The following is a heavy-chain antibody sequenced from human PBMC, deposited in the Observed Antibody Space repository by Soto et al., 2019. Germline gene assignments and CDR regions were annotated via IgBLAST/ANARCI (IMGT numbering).Heavy chain of an antibody. D-gene: IGHD1-26*01. J-gene: IGHJ4*02. CDR1: DGSFSHYF. V-gene: IGHV4-34*01. Sequence: QVKLQQWGAGLLKPSETLSLTCVVYDGSFSHYFWSWIRQPPGKGLEWIGEINHSGSTNYNPSLKXXVTISVDTSKNQISLKVRSVTAADTAVYYCTRGRARAATDYWGQGTLVTVSS. CDR2: INHSGST. CDR3: TRGRARAATDY.